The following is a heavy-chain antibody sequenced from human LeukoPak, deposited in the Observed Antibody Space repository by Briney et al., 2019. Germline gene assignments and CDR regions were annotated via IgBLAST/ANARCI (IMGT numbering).Heavy chain of an antibody. J-gene: IGHJ4*02. CDR1: GFTFRNYV. D-gene: IGHD3-10*01. V-gene: IGHV3-30-3*01. CDR3: AREGYYGSGSPPSLYFDY. Sequence: GRSLRLSCAASGFTFRNYVIHWVRQAPGKGLEWVAVTSSDLNVKLYADSVKGRFTISRDNSRSTLYLQMNSLRPEDTAIYYCAREGYYGSGSPPSLYFDYWGQGTLVTVSS. CDR2: TSSDLNVK.